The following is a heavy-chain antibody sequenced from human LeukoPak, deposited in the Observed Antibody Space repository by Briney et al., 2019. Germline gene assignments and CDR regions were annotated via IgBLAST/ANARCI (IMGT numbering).Heavy chain of an antibody. J-gene: IGHJ4*02. CDR2: ISSSSTYI. V-gene: IGHV3-21*01. D-gene: IGHD1-1*01. CDR3: ADNYFFDY. Sequence: GGSRRLSCAASGFTFSSYAMSWVRQAPGKGLEWVSSISSSSTYIYYADSVKGRFTISRDNAKNSLYLQMNSLRAEDTAVYYCADNYFFDYWGQGTLVTVSS. CDR1: GFTFSSYA.